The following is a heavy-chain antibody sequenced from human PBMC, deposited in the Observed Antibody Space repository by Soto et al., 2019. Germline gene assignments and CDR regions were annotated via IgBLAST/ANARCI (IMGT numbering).Heavy chain of an antibody. Sequence: QTLSLTCAISGDSVSSNSAAWNWIRQSPSRGLEWLGRTYYRSKWYNDYAVSVNSRITINPDTSKNKFSLQLNSVTTEDKPVSCCARYTTMAPGAFDIWGPGTMVTVSS. D-gene: IGHD5-18*01. CDR3: ARYTTMAPGAFDI. V-gene: IGHV6-1*01. CDR2: TYYRSKWYN. J-gene: IGHJ3*02. CDR1: GDSVSSNSAA.